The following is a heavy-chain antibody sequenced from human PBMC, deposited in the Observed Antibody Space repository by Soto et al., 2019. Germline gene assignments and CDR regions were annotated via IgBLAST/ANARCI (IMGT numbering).Heavy chain of an antibody. CDR2: TRGSGCST. CDR1: GCTFISYS. V-gene: IGHV3-23*01. CDR3: ATSHPGYFDY. D-gene: IGHD3-10*01. J-gene: IGHJ4*02. Sequence: PGVSLRRSGSASGCTFISYSVSWVRKHRGLRLAWVSTTRGSGCSTYHADSGKGRFTISRNNSNHTPYMQLNSLTAEDTAVYYCATSHPGYFDYWRQGTLVTVSS.